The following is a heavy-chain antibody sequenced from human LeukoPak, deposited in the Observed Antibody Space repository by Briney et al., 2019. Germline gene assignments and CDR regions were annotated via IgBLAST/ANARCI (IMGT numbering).Heavy chain of an antibody. V-gene: IGHV4-59*01. CDR1: GGSISSYY. D-gene: IGHD3-3*01. J-gene: IGHJ3*02. Sequence: PSETLSLTCTVSGGSISSYYWSWIRQPPGKGLEWIGYIYYSGSTNYNPSLKSRVTISVDTSKNQFSLKLSSVTAADTAVYYCARDRGITIFGVVIHDAFDIWGQGTMVTVSS. CDR3: ARDRGITIFGVVIHDAFDI. CDR2: IYYSGST.